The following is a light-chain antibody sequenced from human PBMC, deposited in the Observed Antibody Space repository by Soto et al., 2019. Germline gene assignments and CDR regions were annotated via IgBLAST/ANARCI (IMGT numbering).Light chain of an antibody. CDR1: QSVLYSSNNKNY. V-gene: IGKV4-1*01. Sequence: DIVMTQSPESLAVSLGERATINCKSSQSVLYSSNNKNYLAWYQQKPGQPPKLLIYWASTREPGVPDRFSGSGSRTDFTLTISSLQTEDVAFYYCKQYYNTPYTFGQGAKLEIK. CDR2: WAS. CDR3: KQYYNTPYT. J-gene: IGKJ2*01.